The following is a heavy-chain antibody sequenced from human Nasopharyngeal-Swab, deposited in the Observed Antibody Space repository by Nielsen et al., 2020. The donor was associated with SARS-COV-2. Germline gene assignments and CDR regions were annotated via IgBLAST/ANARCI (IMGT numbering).Heavy chain of an antibody. CDR2: INSDGSST. V-gene: IGHV3-74*01. Sequence: GESLKISCAASGFTFSSYWMHWVRQAPGKGLVWVSHINSDGSSTTYADSVKGRFTISRDNAKNTLYLQMNSLRAEDTAVYYCADPYAAFDIRGQGTMVTVSS. CDR1: GFTFSSYW. D-gene: IGHD4-17*01. CDR3: ADPYAAFDI. J-gene: IGHJ3*02.